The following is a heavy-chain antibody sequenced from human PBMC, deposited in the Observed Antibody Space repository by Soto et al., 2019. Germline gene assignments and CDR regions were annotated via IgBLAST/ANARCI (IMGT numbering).Heavy chain of an antibody. CDR2: IYYSGST. V-gene: IGHV4-59*01. D-gene: IGHD6-13*01. J-gene: IGHJ4*02. CDR3: ARGGGQQPDY. CDR1: DGYIGSYY. Sequence: SELMSDRRTVSDGYIGSYYWSRIRQPPGKGLEWIGYIYYSGSTNYNPSLKSRVTISVDTSKNQSSLKLSSVTAADTAVYYCARGGGQQPDYWGQGTLVTVSS.